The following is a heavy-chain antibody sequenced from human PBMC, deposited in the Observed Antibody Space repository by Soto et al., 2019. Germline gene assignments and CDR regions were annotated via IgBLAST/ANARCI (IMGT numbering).Heavy chain of an antibody. D-gene: IGHD3-22*01. V-gene: IGHV3-43*01. CDR1: GFTFGDYT. J-gene: IGHJ4*02. CDR2: ISWDGVLG. CDR3: AKDKKGRRSTGYYSDS. Sequence: PVGSLRLSCAASGFTFGDYTMHWVRQVPGQGLEWVSLISWDGVLGFYADSVKGRFTISRDNFKNSLYLQMNSLRTEDTAVYYCAKDKKGRRSTGYYSDSWGQGTLVTVSS.